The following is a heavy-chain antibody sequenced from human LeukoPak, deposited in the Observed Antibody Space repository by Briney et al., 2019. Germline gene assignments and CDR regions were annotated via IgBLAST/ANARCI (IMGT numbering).Heavy chain of an antibody. V-gene: IGHV3-23*01. CDR3: ARAPEYYYMDV. J-gene: IGHJ6*03. CDR2: ISGSGGST. CDR1: GFTFSSYG. Sequence: GGSLRLSCAASGFTFSSYGMSWARQAPGKGLEWVSAISGSGGSTYYADSVKGRFTISRDNAKNSLYLQMNSLRAEDTAVYYCARAPEYYYMDVWGKGTTVTVSS.